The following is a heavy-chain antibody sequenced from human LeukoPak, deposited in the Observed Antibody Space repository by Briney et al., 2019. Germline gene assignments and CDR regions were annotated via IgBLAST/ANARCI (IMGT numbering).Heavy chain of an antibody. Sequence: PGGSLRLSCEGSAFIFSGHWMNWVRQTPGKGLEWVASIKEDGSERQYVDSVKGRFTISRDNSKNTLYLQMNSLRAEDTAVYYCARTIARAFWGQGTLVTVSS. CDR1: AFIFSGHW. J-gene: IGHJ4*02. CDR2: IKEDGSER. D-gene: IGHD6-6*01. CDR3: ARTIARAF. V-gene: IGHV3-7*03.